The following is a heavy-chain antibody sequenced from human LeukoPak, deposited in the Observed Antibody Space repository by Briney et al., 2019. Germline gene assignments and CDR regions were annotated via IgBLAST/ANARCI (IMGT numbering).Heavy chain of an antibody. D-gene: IGHD2-21*02. CDR1: GGSISSSSYS. CDR2: IDYSGST. Sequence: PSETLSLTCTVSGGSISSSSYSWGWIRQPPGKGLEWIGSIDYSGSTYYNPSLKSRVTISVDTSKNQFSLKLSSVTAADTAVYYCARGGGNSGSDHDAFDIWGQGTMVTVSS. CDR3: ARGGGNSGSDHDAFDI. V-gene: IGHV4-39*07. J-gene: IGHJ3*02.